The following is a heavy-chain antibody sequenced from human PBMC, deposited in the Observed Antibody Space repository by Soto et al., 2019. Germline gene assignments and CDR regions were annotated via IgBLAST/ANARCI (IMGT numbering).Heavy chain of an antibody. Sequence: SETLSLTCTVSGGSISSSSYYWDWIRQPPGKGLEWIGSIYYSGSTYYNPSLKSRVTISVDTSKNQFSLKLSSVTAADTAVYYCARYIYDLGTYYYGMDVWGQGTTVTVSS. J-gene: IGHJ6*02. CDR3: ARYIYDLGTYYYGMDV. CDR2: IYYSGST. V-gene: IGHV4-39*01. CDR1: GGSISSSSYY. D-gene: IGHD3-3*01.